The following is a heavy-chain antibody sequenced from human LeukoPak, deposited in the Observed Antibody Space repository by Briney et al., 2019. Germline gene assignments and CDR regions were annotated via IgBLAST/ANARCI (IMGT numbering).Heavy chain of an antibody. V-gene: IGHV3-20*04. CDR1: GFTFDDYG. CDR3: ARGEYYDILTGYFNLGAFDY. Sequence: RPGGSLRLSCAASGFTFDDYGMSWVRQAPGKGLEWVSGIQWNGGSTGYADSVKGRFTISRDNAKSSLYLQMNSLRAEDTALYYCARGEYYDILTGYFNLGAFDYWGQGTLVTVSS. J-gene: IGHJ4*02. D-gene: IGHD3-9*01. CDR2: IQWNGGST.